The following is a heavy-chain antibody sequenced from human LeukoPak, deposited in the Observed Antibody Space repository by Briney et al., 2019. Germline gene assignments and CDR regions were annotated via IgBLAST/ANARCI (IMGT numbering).Heavy chain of an antibody. V-gene: IGHV1-69*13. D-gene: IGHD3-22*01. CDR3: ARDTTPYDSSGYYYIY. CDR1: GGTFSSYA. J-gene: IGHJ4*02. Sequence: SVKVSCKASGGTFSSYAISWVRQAPGQGLEWMGGIIPIFGTANYAQKFQGRVTITADESTSTAYMELSSLRSEDTAVYYRARDTTPYDSSGYYYIYWGQGTLVTVSS. CDR2: IIPIFGTA.